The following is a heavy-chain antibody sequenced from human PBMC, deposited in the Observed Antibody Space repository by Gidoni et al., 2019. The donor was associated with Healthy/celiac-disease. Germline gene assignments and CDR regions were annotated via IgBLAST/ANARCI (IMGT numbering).Heavy chain of an antibody. Sequence: QVQLVQSGAEVTKPGASVKVSCKASGYTFTGYYMHWVRQAPRQGLAWMGWINPNSGGTNYAQKFQGRVTMTRDTSISTAYMELSRLRSDDTAVYYCARDLFLFSPSDAFDIWGQGTMVTVSS. CDR1: GYTFTGYY. D-gene: IGHD2-21*01. J-gene: IGHJ3*02. CDR2: INPNSGGT. V-gene: IGHV1-2*02. CDR3: ARDLFLFSPSDAFDI.